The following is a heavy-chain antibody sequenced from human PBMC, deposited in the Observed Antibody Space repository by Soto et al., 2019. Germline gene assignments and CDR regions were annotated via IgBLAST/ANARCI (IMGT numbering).Heavy chain of an antibody. CDR3: ARDHSSSGWAYYYYYYGMDV. J-gene: IGHJ6*02. Sequence: ASVKVSCKASGYTFTSYGISWVRQAPGQGLEWMGWISAYNGNTNYAQKLQGRVTMTTDTSTSTAYMELRSLRSDDTAVYYCARDHSSSGWAYYYYYYGMDVWGQGTTVTV. CDR2: ISAYNGNT. D-gene: IGHD6-19*01. V-gene: IGHV1-18*04. CDR1: GYTFTSYG.